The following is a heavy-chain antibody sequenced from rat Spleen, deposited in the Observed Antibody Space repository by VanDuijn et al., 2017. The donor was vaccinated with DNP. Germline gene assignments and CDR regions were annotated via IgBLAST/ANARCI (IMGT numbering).Heavy chain of an antibody. CDR1: GYTFTTYY. D-gene: IGHD1-8*01. CDR2: INTGSGGT. CDR3: ARRRLPYWYFDF. Sequence: QVQLQQSGAELVKPGSSVKISCKASGYTFTTYYISWIKRTTGQGLEYIGYINTGSGGTNYNEKFRGKATLTVDTSSSTAFMRLSSLTPDDSAVYYCARRRLPYWYFDFWGPGTMVTVSS. J-gene: IGHJ1*01. V-gene: IGHV1-43*01.